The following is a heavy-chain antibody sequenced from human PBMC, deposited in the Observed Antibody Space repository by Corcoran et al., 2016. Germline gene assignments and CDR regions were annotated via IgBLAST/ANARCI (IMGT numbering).Heavy chain of an antibody. CDR2: IDWDDDK. V-gene: IGHV2-70*04. Sequence: QVTLKESGPALVKPTQTLTLTCTFSGFSLSTSGMRVSWIRQPPGKALEWLARIDWDDDKFYSTSLKTRLTISKDTSKNQVVLTMTNMDTVDTATYYCARMTYYGDYDYWGQGTLVAVSS. CDR1: GFSLSTSGMR. J-gene: IGHJ4*02. CDR3: ARMTYYGDYDY. D-gene: IGHD4-17*01.